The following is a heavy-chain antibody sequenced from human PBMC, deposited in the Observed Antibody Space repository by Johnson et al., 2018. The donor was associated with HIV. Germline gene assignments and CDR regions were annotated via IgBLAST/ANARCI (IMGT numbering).Heavy chain of an antibody. D-gene: IGHD2-21*02. CDR2: IKQDGGEK. Sequence: VQLVESGGGLVQPGGSLRLSCAASGFTFSSYWMSWVRQAPGKGLEWVANIKQDGGEKYYVDSVKGRFTISRDNAKNSLYLQMNSLRAEDTAVYYCARVRTRLLFLRGHASRDAFDIWGQGTMVTVSS. CDR1: GFTFSSYW. J-gene: IGHJ3*02. CDR3: ARVRTRLLFLRGHASRDAFDI. V-gene: IGHV3-7*01.